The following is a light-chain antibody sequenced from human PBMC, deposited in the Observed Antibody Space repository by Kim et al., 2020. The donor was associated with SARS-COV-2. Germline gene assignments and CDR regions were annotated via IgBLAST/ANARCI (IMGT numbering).Light chain of an antibody. CDR1: QSIGSW. V-gene: IGKV1-5*03. J-gene: IGKJ2*03. CDR2: KAS. Sequence: DIQMTQSPSTLSASVGDRVTITCRASQSIGSWLAWYQQKPGKAPNLLIYKASILETGVPSRFNGSESGTEFTLTITSLQPDDFATYYCQQYSNYLYSFGQGTKLEI. CDR3: QQYSNYLYS.